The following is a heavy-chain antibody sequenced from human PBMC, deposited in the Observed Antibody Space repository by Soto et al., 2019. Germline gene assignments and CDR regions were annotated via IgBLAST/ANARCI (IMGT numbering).Heavy chain of an antibody. CDR2: ISYDGSNK. V-gene: IGHV3-30*18. CDR3: AKGMRFRLLLAPLEYYLDY. Sequence: GGSLRLSCAASGFTFSSYGMHWVRQAPGKGLEWVAVISYDGSNKYYADSVKGRFTISRDNSKNTLYLQMNSLRAEDTAVYYCAKGMRFRLLLAPLEYYLDYWGQGTLVTVSS. CDR1: GFTFSSYG. D-gene: IGHD1-26*01. J-gene: IGHJ4*02.